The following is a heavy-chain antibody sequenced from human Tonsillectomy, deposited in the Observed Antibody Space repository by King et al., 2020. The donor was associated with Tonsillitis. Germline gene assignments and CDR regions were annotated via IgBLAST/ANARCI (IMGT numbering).Heavy chain of an antibody. CDR1: GFTFSSYG. V-gene: IGHV3-30*02. D-gene: IGHD1-26*01. J-gene: IGHJ4*02. CDR2: IRYDGSNK. CDR3: AKDAWERRFFDY. Sequence: VQLVESGGGVVQPGGSLRLSCAASGFTFSSYGMHWVRQAPGKGLEWVAFIRYDGSNKYYADSVKGRFTISRDNSKNTLFLQMNSLRAEDTAVYYCAKDAWERRFFDYWGQGTLVTVSS.